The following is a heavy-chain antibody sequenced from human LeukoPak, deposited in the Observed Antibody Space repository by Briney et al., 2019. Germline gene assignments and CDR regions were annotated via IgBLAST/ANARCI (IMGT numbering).Heavy chain of an antibody. CDR2: IYYSGST. V-gene: IGHV4-59*01. D-gene: IGHD5-12*01. CDR1: GGSISSYY. CDR3: ARGLRSTDLDY. Sequence: PSETLSLTCTVSGGSISSYYWSWIRQPPGKGLEWIGYIYYSGSTNYNPSLKSRVTISVDTSKNQFSLKLSSVTAADTAVYYCARGLRSTDLDYWAQGTLVTVSS. J-gene: IGHJ4*02.